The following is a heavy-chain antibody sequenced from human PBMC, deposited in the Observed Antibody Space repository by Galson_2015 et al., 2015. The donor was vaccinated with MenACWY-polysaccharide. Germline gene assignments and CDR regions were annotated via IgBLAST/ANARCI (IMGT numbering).Heavy chain of an antibody. Sequence: SLRLSCAASGFTFSSYGMHWVRQAPGKGLEWVAVISYDGSNKYYADSVKGRFTISRDNSKNTLYLQMNSLRAEDTAVYYCARDYYDSSGYYWIGYWGQGTLVTVSS. CDR1: GFTFSSYG. J-gene: IGHJ4*02. CDR2: ISYDGSNK. CDR3: ARDYYDSSGYYWIGY. D-gene: IGHD3-22*01. V-gene: IGHV3-30*03.